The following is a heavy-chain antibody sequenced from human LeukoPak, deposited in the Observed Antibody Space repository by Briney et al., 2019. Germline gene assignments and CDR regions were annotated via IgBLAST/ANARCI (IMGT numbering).Heavy chain of an antibody. D-gene: IGHD3-9*01. CDR3: ARGEYAILTGYIDH. V-gene: IGHV3-33*01. CDR1: GFTFNSYG. CDR2: IWYEGSNK. Sequence: GRSLRLSCAASGFTFNSYGMHWVRQAPGKGLEWVAAIWYEGSNKHYADSVRGRFTISRDNSKNILYLQMNSLRVEDTAVYFCARGEYAILTGYIDHWGHGTLVTVSS. J-gene: IGHJ4*01.